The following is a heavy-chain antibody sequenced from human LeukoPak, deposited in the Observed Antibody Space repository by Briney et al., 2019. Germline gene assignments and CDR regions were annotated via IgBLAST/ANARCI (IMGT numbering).Heavy chain of an antibody. Sequence: PSETLSLTCTLSGGSISRYYWSWIRQPPGKGLEWIGYIYYSGSTNYNPSLKSRVTISVDTSKSQFSLKLSSVTAADTAVYYCARKPHYDSSGYRDAFDIWGQGTMVTVSS. J-gene: IGHJ3*02. CDR3: ARKPHYDSSGYRDAFDI. CDR1: GGSISRYY. CDR2: IYYSGST. V-gene: IGHV4-59*01. D-gene: IGHD3-22*01.